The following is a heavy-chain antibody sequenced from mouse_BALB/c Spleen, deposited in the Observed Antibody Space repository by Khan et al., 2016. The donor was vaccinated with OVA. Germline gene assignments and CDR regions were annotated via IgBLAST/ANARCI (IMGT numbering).Heavy chain of an antibody. Sequence: EVELVESGGGLVQPGGSLTLSCATSGFSFSDYYIYWVRLSPEKRLEWVAYICNGGGSTYYPATIEGRFTISRDNAKNTLYLHMSRLNSEATAMYYCARQLNGAMEYWGQGTSVTVSA. D-gene: IGHD1-3*01. CDR2: ICNGGGST. J-gene: IGHJ4*01. V-gene: IGHV5-12*02. CDR3: ARQLNGAMEY. CDR1: GFSFSDYY.